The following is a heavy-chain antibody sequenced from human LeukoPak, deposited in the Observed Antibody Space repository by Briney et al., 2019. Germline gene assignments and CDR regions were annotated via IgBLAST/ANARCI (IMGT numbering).Heavy chain of an antibody. CDR3: ARDSSGSIDY. J-gene: IGHJ4*02. Sequence: PGGSLRLSCAASGFTFSSYTMHWVRQAPGKGLEWVSSITGSSSMYFADSVKGRFTSSRDNDKNSLYLQMDSLRAEDTSVYYCARDSSGSIDYWGQGTLVTVSS. V-gene: IGHV3-21*01. CDR2: ITGSSSM. CDR1: GFTFSSYT. D-gene: IGHD1-26*01.